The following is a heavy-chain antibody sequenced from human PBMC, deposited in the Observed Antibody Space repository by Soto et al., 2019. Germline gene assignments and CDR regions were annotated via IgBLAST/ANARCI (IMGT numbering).Heavy chain of an antibody. CDR3: ARHAAARRADVVAFLV. Sequence: QLRLQESGPGLVKPSETLSLSCIVSGGSISRSPYSWAWLRQPPGQGLEWIGTIFYSGNIYYSASLESRVSISVDTSKEPLSLMVRSVTAADTAVYYCARHAAARRADVVAFLVWGQGTPVTVAS. J-gene: IGHJ3*01. CDR2: IFYSGNI. V-gene: IGHV4-39*01. D-gene: IGHD5-12*01. CDR1: GGSISRSPYS.